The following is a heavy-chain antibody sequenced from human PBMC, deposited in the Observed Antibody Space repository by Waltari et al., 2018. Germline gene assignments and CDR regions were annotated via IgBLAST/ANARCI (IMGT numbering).Heavy chain of an antibody. V-gene: IGHV1-24*01. J-gene: IGHJ4*02. Sequence: QVQLVQSGAEVKKPGASVKVSCKVSGYTLTELSMHWVRQAPGQGLEWMGGFDPEDGGTIYAQKFQGRVTMTEDTSTDTAYMELSSLRSEDTAVYYCATGDFGVPAAIRGLNYYFDYWGQGTLVTVSS. D-gene: IGHD2-2*02. CDR1: GYTLTELS. CDR2: FDPEDGGT. CDR3: ATGDFGVPAAIRGLNYYFDY.